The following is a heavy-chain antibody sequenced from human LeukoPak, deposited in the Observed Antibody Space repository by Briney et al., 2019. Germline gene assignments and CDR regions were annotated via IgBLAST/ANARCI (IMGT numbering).Heavy chain of an antibody. V-gene: IGHV4-34*01. CDR3: ARDRPSGSYYYYYGMDV. J-gene: IGHJ6*02. D-gene: IGHD1-26*01. Sequence: SETLSLTCAVYGGSFSGYYWSWIRQPPGKGLEWIGEINHSGSTNYNPSLKSRVTISVDTSKNQFSLKLSSVTAADTAVYYCARDRPSGSYYYYYGMDVWGQGTTVTVSS. CDR2: INHSGST. CDR1: GGSFSGYY.